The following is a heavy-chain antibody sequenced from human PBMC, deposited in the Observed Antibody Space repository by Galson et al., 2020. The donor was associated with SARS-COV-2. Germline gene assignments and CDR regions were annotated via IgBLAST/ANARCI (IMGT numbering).Heavy chain of an antibody. CDR3: ARTLPSGYYDH. D-gene: IGHD1-1*01. CDR2: INRDGTQE. V-gene: IGHV3-7*01. CDR1: GFTFRGYW. J-gene: IGHJ4*02. Sequence: GGSLRLSCTASGFTFRGYWMTWVRQPPGRGLEWVAYINRDGTQEDYADSARGRFTISRDNVESTVYLQMNSLRAEDTAVYYCARTLPSGYYDHWGQGTLVTVSS.